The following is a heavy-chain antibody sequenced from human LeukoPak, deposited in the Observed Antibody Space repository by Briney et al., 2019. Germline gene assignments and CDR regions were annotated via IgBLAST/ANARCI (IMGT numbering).Heavy chain of an antibody. V-gene: IGHV4-31*03. J-gene: IGHJ5*02. CDR1: GGSISSGGYY. CDR2: IYYSGST. Sequence: PSQTLSLTCTVSGGSISSGGYYWSWIRQHPGKGLEWIGYIYYSGSTYYNPSLKSRVTISVDTSKNQFSRKLSSVTAADTAVYYCARDGYGNWFDPWGQGTLVTVSS. CDR3: ARDGYGNWFDP. D-gene: IGHD1-1*01.